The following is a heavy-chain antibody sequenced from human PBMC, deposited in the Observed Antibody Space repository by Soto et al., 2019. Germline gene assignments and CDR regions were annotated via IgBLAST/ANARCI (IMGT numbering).Heavy chain of an antibody. CDR1: GLTFSSYA. Sequence: GGSRRLSCETSGLTFSSYALHWVRQAPGKGLKWVAVVSYDGTYKYYADSVKGRFTISRDNSRNTLYLQMNSLTVEDTAVYYCAREGHYSNSSGDYYGNWFDPWGQGTRVTVSS. J-gene: IGHJ5*02. V-gene: IGHV3-30*04. CDR3: AREGHYSNSSGDYYGNWFDP. D-gene: IGHD3-22*01. CDR2: VSYDGTYK.